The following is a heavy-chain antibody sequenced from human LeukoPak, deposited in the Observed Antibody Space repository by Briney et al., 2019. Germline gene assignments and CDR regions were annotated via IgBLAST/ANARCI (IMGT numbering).Heavy chain of an antibody. CDR2: IDSSSSAI. Sequence: GGSLRLSCAASGFTFSSYSMNWVRQAPGKGLELVSYIDSSSSAIYYADSVKGRFTISRDNAKNSLYLQMNSLRAEDTAVYYCASDIVAPGLHFEYWGQGTLVTVSS. J-gene: IGHJ4*02. V-gene: IGHV3-48*04. D-gene: IGHD6-13*01. CDR1: GFTFSSYS. CDR3: ASDIVAPGLHFEY.